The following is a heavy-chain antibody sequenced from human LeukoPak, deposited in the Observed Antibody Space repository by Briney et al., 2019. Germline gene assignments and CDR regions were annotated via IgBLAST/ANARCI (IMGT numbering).Heavy chain of an antibody. CDR2: IKEDGSAK. CDR3: ASGYLDDFWSGHF. Sequence: GGSLKLSCVASGFTFSTHWMSWVRQVPGKGLEWVANIKEDGSAKYYVDSVKGRFTISRDNAKKSLYLQMNSLRAEDSAVYYCASGYLDDFWSGHFWGQGTQVTVSS. J-gene: IGHJ4*02. CDR1: GFTFSTHW. V-gene: IGHV3-7*01. D-gene: IGHD3-3*01.